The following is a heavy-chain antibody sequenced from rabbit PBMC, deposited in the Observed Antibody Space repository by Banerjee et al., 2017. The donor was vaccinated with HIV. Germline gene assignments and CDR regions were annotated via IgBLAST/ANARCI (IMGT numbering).Heavy chain of an antibody. CDR1: GFSFSSIYR. J-gene: IGHJ4*01. D-gene: IGHD4-1*01. CDR2: IDAGSSGST. CDR3: ARDLAGVIGWNFNL. V-gene: IGHV1S45*01. Sequence: QEQLEESGGDLVKPEGSLTLTCTASGFSFSSIYRICWVRQAPGKGLEWIACIDAGSSGSTWYAGWAKGRFTISKTSSTTVTLQMTSLTAADTATYFCARDLAGVIGWNFNLWGPGTLVTVS.